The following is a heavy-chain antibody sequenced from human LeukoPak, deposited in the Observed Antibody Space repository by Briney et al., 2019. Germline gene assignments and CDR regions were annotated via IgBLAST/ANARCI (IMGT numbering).Heavy chain of an antibody. J-gene: IGHJ3*02. D-gene: IGHD2-15*01. CDR2: ISSDGSNK. CDR1: GFTFRSYA. Sequence: GGSLRLSCAASGFTFRSYAMHWVRQAPGKGLEWVAVISSDGSNKYYADSVKGRFTISRDNSKNTLFLQMNSLTAEDTAIYSCARPRLEYCSGGSCFDAFDIWGQGTMVTVSS. V-gene: IGHV3-30*04. CDR3: ARPRLEYCSGGSCFDAFDI.